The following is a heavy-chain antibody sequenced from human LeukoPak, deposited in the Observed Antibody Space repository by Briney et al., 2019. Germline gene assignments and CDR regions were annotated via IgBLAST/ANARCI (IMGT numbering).Heavy chain of an antibody. CDR1: GFTFSSYG. J-gene: IGHJ4*02. D-gene: IGHD5-12*01. CDR2: ISYDGSNK. V-gene: IGHV3-30*18. CDR3: AKTKTGATIAYFDY. Sequence: GGSLRLSCAASGFTFSSYGMHWVRQAPGKGLEWVAVISYDGSNKYYADSVKGRFTISRDSSKNTLYLQVNSLRAEDTAVYYCAKTKTGATIAYFDYWGQGTLVTVSS.